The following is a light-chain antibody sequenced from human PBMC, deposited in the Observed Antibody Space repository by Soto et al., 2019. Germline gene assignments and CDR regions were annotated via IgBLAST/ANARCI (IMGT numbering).Light chain of an antibody. CDR2: DAA. Sequence: EIGMPHALTALSVSPGEGAHRACPTSQSVSSHLAWYQQKPGQAPRLLVXDAASRASGVRVRFIGSGTGTEFTLTISSLEPEDFAVYYCQQRSNWPSSSTVGQGTRLEIK. CDR3: QQRSNWPSSST. J-gene: IGKJ5*01. V-gene: IGKV3D-11*02. CDR1: QSVSSH.